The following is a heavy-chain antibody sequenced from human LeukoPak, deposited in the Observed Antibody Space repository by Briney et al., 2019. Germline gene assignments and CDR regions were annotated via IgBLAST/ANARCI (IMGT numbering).Heavy chain of an antibody. CDR3: ARAKRRSPHDAFDI. Sequence: GGSLRLSCAASGFTFSSYAMHWVRQAPGKGLEWVAVISYDGSNKYYADSVKGRFTISRDNSKNTLYLQMNSLRAEDTVVYYCARAKRRSPHDAFDIWGQGTMVTVSS. V-gene: IGHV3-30-3*01. CDR2: ISYDGSNK. D-gene: IGHD4-17*01. J-gene: IGHJ3*02. CDR1: GFTFSSYA.